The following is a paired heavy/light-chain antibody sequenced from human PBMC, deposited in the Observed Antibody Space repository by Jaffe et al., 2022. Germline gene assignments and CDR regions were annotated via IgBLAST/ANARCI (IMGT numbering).Light chain of an antibody. CDR3: QQRSNWRGT. CDR2: DAS. CDR1: QSVSSY. J-gene: IGKJ2*02. Sequence: EIVLTQSPATLSLSPGERATLSCRASQSVSSYLAWYQQKPGQAPRLLIYDASNRATGIPARFSGSGSGTDFTLTISSLEPEDFAVYYCQQRSNWRGTFGQGTKLEIK. V-gene: IGKV3-11*01.
Heavy chain of an antibody. CDR1: GFTFDDYA. D-gene: IGHD2-15*01. CDR2: ISWNSGSI. J-gene: IGHJ4*02. CDR3: AKDMGGYCSGGSCYGSRYFDY. V-gene: IGHV3-9*01. Sequence: EVQLVESGGGLVQPGRSLRLSCAASGFTFDDYAMHWVRQAPGKGLEWVSGISWNSGSIGYADSVKGRFTISRDNAKNSLYLQMNSLRAEDTALYYCAKDMGGYCSGGSCYGSRYFDYWGQGTLVTVSS.